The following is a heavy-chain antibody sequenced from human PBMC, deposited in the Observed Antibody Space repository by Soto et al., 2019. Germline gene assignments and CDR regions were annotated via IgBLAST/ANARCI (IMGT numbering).Heavy chain of an antibody. Sequence: GGSLRLSCAASGFTFSSYWMSWVRQAPGKGLEWVANIKQDGSEKYYVDSVKGRFTISRDNAKNSLYLQMNSLGAEDTAVYYCARDSRLWSKNYGMDVWGQGTTVTVSS. CDR3: ARDSRLWSKNYGMDV. D-gene: IGHD3-10*01. CDR1: GFTFSSYW. V-gene: IGHV3-7*01. CDR2: IKQDGSEK. J-gene: IGHJ6*02.